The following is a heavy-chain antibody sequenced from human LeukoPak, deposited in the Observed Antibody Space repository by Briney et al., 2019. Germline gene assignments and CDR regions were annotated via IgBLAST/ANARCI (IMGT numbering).Heavy chain of an antibody. CDR2: ISSSGGST. D-gene: IGHD3-3*01. CDR3: AKDRGYDFWSGKLFDP. CDR1: GFTFSSYA. J-gene: IGHJ5*02. Sequence: GGSLRLSCAASGFTFSSYAMSWVRQAPGKGLEWVSAISSSGGSTYHADSVKGRFTISRDNSMNTLYLQMNSLRAEDTAVYYCAKDRGYDFWSGKLFDPWGQGTLVTVSS. V-gene: IGHV3-23*01.